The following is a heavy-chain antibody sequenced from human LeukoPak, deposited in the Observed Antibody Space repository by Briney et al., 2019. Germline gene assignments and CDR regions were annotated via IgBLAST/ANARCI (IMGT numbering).Heavy chain of an antibody. J-gene: IGHJ4*02. CDR2: INPNSGGT. D-gene: IGHD2-2*01. CDR1: AHTFTSYY. CDR3: AFIPRDIVVVPAATIDY. Sequence: ASVKLSCKASAHTFTSYYMQWVRQAPGQGREWVGSINPNSGGTNDAQKLQDSVTMTRETSIRTAYMELSRLRSDDTAVYYCAFIPRDIVVVPAATIDYWSQGTLVTVSS. V-gene: IGHV1-2*02.